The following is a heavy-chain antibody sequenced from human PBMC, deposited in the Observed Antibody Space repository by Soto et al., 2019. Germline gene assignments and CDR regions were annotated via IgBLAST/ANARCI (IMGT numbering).Heavy chain of an antibody. Sequence: GGSLRLSCAASGFTFGASALQWVRQASGKGLEWLGRIGSRGETYATTYAASVKGRFTISRDDSKKTAYLQMNSLESEDTAVYYCANNLRGYRGYGGFDHWGQGTLVTVSS. V-gene: IGHV3-73*01. CDR1: GFTFGASA. CDR2: IGSRGETYAT. D-gene: IGHD5-12*01. CDR3: ANNLRGYRGYGGFDH. J-gene: IGHJ4*02.